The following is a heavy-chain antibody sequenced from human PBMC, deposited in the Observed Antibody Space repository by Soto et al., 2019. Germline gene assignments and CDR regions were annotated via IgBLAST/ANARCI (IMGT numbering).Heavy chain of an antibody. D-gene: IGHD7-27*01. CDR2: IYGSGNT. CDR3: AGDWGPYWFDP. J-gene: IGHJ5*02. CDR1: GTSLNSGTNY. Sequence: PSETLSLTYTVSGTSLNSGTNYFNCVRQPPWNALELIGYIYGSGNTKYNPSLKSRVTISQDTSKNQVSLKMNSVTATDTAMYYCAGDWGPYWFDPCGQGILFTVSA. V-gene: IGHV4-61*01.